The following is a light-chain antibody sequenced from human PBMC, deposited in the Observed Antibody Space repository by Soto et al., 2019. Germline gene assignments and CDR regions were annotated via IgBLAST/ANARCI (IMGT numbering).Light chain of an antibody. CDR3: QQTYTSPSTA. J-gene: IGKJ5*01. V-gene: IGKV1-39*01. CDR1: QSISIY. Sequence: DIQMTQSPSSLSASVGDRVTITCRASQSISIYLNWYQQKPGKAPKLLMYAASSLQSRVPSRFSGSGSGTDFTLTIYSLQPEDSATYYCQQTYTSPSTAFGQGTRLEIK. CDR2: AAS.